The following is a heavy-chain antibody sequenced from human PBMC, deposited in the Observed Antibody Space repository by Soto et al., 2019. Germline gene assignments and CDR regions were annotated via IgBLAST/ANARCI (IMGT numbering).Heavy chain of an antibody. CDR1: GGSISSYY. D-gene: IGHD2-21*01. V-gene: IGHV4-4*07. J-gene: IGHJ4*02. CDR3: AKTARLGWSGYYFDY. Sequence: HVQLQESGPGLVKPSETLSLTFTVPGGSISSYYWSWIRQNAGKGLEWIGRIYTSGSTNYNPSLKSRVTMSVDTSKNQFSLKLSSVTAADTAVYYCAKTARLGWSGYYFDYWGQGTLVIDST. CDR2: IYTSGST.